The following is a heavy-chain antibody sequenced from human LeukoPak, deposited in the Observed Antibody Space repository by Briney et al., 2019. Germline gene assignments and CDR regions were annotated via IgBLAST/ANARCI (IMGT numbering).Heavy chain of an antibody. J-gene: IGHJ5*02. D-gene: IGHD2-2*01. CDR1: GDSVSSNSVT. V-gene: IGHV6-1*01. CDR2: TYYRSTWYN. Sequence: SQTLSLTCALSGDSVSSNSVTWNWIRQSPSRGLEWLGRTYYRSTWYNDYAVSVRGRITVNPDTSKNQFSLHLNSVTPEDTAVYYCARRLTQYDCFDPWGQRILVTVSS. CDR3: ARRLTQYDCFDP.